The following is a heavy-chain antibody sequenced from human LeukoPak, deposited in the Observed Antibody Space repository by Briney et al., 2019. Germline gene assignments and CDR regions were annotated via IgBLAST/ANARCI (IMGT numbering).Heavy chain of an antibody. D-gene: IGHD4-17*01. CDR3: ARHNADYGDYSDY. Sequence: GESLRISCKGSGYSFTSYWIAWVRQMPGKGLEWMGRIDPSDSYTNYSLSFQGHVTISADKSVSTAYLQWSSLKASDTAMYYCARHNADYGDYSDYWGQGTLVTVSS. J-gene: IGHJ4*02. CDR2: IDPSDSYT. V-gene: IGHV5-10-1*01. CDR1: GYSFTSYW.